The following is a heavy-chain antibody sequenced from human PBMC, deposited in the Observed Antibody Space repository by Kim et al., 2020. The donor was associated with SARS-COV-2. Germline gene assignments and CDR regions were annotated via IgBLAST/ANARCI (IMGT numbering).Heavy chain of an antibody. J-gene: IGHJ4*02. V-gene: IGHV3-64D*06. D-gene: IGHD3-3*01. CDR3: VRDQIVKLRFLEWSMGGFDY. Sequence: TFTVSRDNSKNTLYLQMSSLRAEDTAVYYCVRDQIVKLRFLEWSMGGFDYWGQGTLVTVSS.